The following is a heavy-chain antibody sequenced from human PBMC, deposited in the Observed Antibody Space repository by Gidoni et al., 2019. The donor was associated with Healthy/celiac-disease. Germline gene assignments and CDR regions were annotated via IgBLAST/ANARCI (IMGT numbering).Heavy chain of an antibody. CDR3: VLGTLARGAFDI. V-gene: IGHV3-23*01. Sequence: EVQLLESAGCLVQPAGSLRLSCSASGFTLSSYAMSWVRQAPGKGRELVSAISGSGGSTYYADSVKGRFTISRDNSKNTLYLQMNSLRAEDTAVYYCVLGTLARGAFDIWGQGTMVTVSS. J-gene: IGHJ3*02. CDR1: GFTLSSYA. CDR2: ISGSGGST. D-gene: IGHD3-10*01.